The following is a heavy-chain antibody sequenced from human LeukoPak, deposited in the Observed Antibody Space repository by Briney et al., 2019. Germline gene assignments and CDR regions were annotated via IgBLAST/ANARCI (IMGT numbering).Heavy chain of an antibody. D-gene: IGHD4-17*01. Sequence: GRSLRLSCAASGFTFSSYAMHWVRQAPGKGLEWVAVISYDGSNKYYADSVKGRFTISGDNSKNTLYLQMNSLRAEDTAVYYCARDSGTVTTGGGDYWGQGTLVTVSS. V-gene: IGHV3-30-3*01. J-gene: IGHJ4*02. CDR1: GFTFSSYA. CDR3: ARDSGTVTTGGGDY. CDR2: ISYDGSNK.